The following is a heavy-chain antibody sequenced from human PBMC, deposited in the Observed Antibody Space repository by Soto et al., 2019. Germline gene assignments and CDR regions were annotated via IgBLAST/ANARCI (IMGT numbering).Heavy chain of an antibody. CDR2: ISAYNGNT. CDR3: ARDGPRSGYYPPDY. D-gene: IGHD3-22*01. Sequence: QVQLVQSGAEVKKPGASVKVSCKASGYTFTSYGISWVRQAPGQGLEWMGWISAYNGNTNYAQKLQGRVTMTTDTSQSTDYMELRRLGSDDTAVYYWARDGPRSGYYPPDYWGQGTLVTVSS. V-gene: IGHV1-18*01. J-gene: IGHJ4*02. CDR1: GYTFTSYG.